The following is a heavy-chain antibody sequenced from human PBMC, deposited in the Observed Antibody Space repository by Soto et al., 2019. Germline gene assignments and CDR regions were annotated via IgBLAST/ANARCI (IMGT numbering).Heavy chain of an antibody. CDR1: GGSISSYY. Sequence: PSETLSLTCTVSGGSISSYYWSWIRQPPGKGLEWIGYIYYSGSTNYNPSLKSRVTISVDTSKNQFSLKLSSVTAADTAVYYCARDRPIGFGADYYYYGMDVWGQGTTVTVSS. CDR3: ARDRPIGFGADYYYYGMDV. J-gene: IGHJ6*02. D-gene: IGHD3-10*01. CDR2: IYYSGST. V-gene: IGHV4-59*01.